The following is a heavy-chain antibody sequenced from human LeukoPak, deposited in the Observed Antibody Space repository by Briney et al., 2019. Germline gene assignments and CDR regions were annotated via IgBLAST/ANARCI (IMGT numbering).Heavy chain of an antibody. CDR2: IYTSGST. CDR1: GGSISSGSYY. J-gene: IGHJ4*02. V-gene: IGHV4-61*02. CDR3: ARTSRATDGGSGSEFDY. D-gene: IGHD3-10*01. Sequence: SQTLSLTCTVSGGSISSGSYYWRWIRQPAGKGREWIGRIYTSGSTNYNPSLKSRVTISVDTSKNQFSLKLSSVTAADTAVYYCARTSRATDGGSGSEFDYWGQGTLVTVSS.